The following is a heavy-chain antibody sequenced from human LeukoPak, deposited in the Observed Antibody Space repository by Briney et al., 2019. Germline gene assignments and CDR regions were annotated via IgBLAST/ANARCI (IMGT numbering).Heavy chain of an antibody. V-gene: IGHV4-39*01. CDR2: IYYSGST. CDR3: VRGYYDNSGYYMVY. CDR1: GGSISSSSYY. Sequence: SETLSLTCTVSGGSISSSSYYWGWIRQPPGKGLEWIGSIYYSGSTYYNPSLKSRVTISVDTSKNQFSLKLSSVTAADTAVYYCVRGYYDNSGYYMVYWGQGTLVTVSS. D-gene: IGHD3-22*01. J-gene: IGHJ4*02.